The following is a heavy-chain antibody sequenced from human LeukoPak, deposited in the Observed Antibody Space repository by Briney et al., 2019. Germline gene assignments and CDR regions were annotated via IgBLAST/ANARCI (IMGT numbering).Heavy chain of an antibody. CDR2: IGSSSSYI. CDR1: GFTFSSYS. Sequence: VGSLRLSCAASGFTFSSYSMNWVRQAPGKGLEWVSSIGSSSSYIYYADSVKGRFIISRDNAKNSLYLQMNSLRAEDTAVYYCARYCSSTSCHHSYYYYMDVWGKGTTVTVSS. CDR3: ARYCSSTSCHHSYYYYMDV. J-gene: IGHJ6*03. D-gene: IGHD2-2*01. V-gene: IGHV3-21*01.